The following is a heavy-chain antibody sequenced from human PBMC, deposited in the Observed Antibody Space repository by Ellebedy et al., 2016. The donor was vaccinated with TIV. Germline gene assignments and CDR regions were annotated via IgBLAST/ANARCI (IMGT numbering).Heavy chain of an antibody. CDR3: ARGGVQVWLRPFDY. D-gene: IGHD5-18*01. Sequence: AASVKVSCKASGYTFTSYYIHWVRQAPGQGLEWMGVINPSGGHTTYALKFQGRVTMTGDTSTSTVYMELSSLTSEDTAVHYCARGGVQVWLRPFDYWGQGALATVSS. V-gene: IGHV1-46*01. CDR1: GYTFTSYY. CDR2: INPSGGHT. J-gene: IGHJ4*02.